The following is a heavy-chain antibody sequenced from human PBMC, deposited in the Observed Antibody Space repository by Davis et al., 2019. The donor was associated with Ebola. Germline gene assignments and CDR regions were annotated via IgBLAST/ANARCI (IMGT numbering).Heavy chain of an antibody. Sequence: SETLSLTCTVSGGSISSYYWSWIRQPPGKGLEWIGSIYYSGSTNYNPSLKSRVTISVDTSKNQFSLKLSSVTAADTAVYYCARGRYYYDSSGYWTYWGQGTLVTVSS. V-gene: IGHV4-59*12. D-gene: IGHD3-22*01. CDR3: ARGRYYYDSSGYWTY. CDR1: GGSISSYY. J-gene: IGHJ4*02. CDR2: IYYSGST.